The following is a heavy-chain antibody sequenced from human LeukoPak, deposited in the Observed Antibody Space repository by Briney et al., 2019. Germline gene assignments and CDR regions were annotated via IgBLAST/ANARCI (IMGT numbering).Heavy chain of an antibody. J-gene: IGHJ3*02. V-gene: IGHV1-2*02. Sequence: GASVKVSCKASGYTFTGYYMHWVRQAPGQGLEWMGWINPNSGGTNYAQKFQGRVTMTRDTSISTAYMELSRLRSDDTAVYYCARGSVSSSWGGDAFDIWGQGTMVTVSS. CDR3: ARGSVSSSWGGDAFDI. D-gene: IGHD6-13*01. CDR2: INPNSGGT. CDR1: GYTFTGYY.